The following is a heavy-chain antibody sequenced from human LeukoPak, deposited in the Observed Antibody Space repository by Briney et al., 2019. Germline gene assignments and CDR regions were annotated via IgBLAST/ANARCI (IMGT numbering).Heavy chain of an antibody. Sequence: GGSLRLSCAASGFTFGNYAMTWVRQAPGKGLEWVSSITSSWTPYYADSVQGRFTISRDNSKNTLSLQMNSLRAEDTAAYYCAKFDFWSSYYMDRDFAPWGQGTLVTASS. CDR3: AKFDFWSSYYMDRDFAP. J-gene: IGHJ5*02. D-gene: IGHD3-3*01. CDR2: ITSSWTP. CDR1: GFTFGNYA. V-gene: IGHV3-23*01.